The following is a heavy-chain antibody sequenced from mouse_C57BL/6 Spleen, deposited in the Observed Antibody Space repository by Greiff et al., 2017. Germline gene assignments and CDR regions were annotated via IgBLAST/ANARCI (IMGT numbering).Heavy chain of an antibody. CDR1: GYTFTDYC. CDR2: IHPSDGDT. CDR3: ASDCSNDEYATDY. D-gene: IGHD2-12*01. Sequence: VQLQQPGPELVKPGASVKVSCKASGYTFTDYCMHWVKQSHGQGLEWIGRIHPSDGDTSYNQKFKGKATLTVDKSSSTAYMQLSSLTSEDSAVYYCASDCSNDEYATDYWGQGTTVTVSS. V-gene: IGHV1-74*01. J-gene: IGHJ4*01.